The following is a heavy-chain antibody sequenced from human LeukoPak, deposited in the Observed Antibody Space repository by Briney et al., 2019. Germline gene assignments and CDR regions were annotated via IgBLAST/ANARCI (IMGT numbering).Heavy chain of an antibody. CDR3: AKDGNCGGDCYGWFDP. CDR2: IWHDRLDTYGSNK. V-gene: IGHV3-33*06. Sequence: PGGSLRLSCAASGFMFSRSDIHWVRQAPGKGLEWVAVIWHDRLDTYGSNKYYADSVKGRFTISRDNSKNTVYLQMNSLRVEDTAVYYCAKDGNCGGDCYGWFDPWGQGALVTVSS. CDR1: GFMFSRSD. D-gene: IGHD2-21*02. J-gene: IGHJ5*02.